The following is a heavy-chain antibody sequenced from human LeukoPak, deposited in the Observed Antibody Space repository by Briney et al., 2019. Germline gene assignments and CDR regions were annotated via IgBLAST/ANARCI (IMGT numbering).Heavy chain of an antibody. CDR2: ISYDGSNK. J-gene: IGHJ3*02. V-gene: IGHV3-30*18. D-gene: IGHD2-21*02. CDR3: AKEGGDTGLDGFDI. Sequence: PGGSLRLSCAASGFTLSTYGMHWVRQAPGKGLEWVAVISYDGSNKYYADSVKGRFTISRDNSKNTLYLQMNSLRAEDTAVYYCAKEGGDTGLDGFDIWGQGTMVTVSS. CDR1: GFTLSTYG.